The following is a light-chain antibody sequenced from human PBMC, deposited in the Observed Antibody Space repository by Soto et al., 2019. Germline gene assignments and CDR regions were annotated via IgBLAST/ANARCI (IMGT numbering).Light chain of an antibody. Sequence: DIQMTQSPYSLSAAVVDRVTIACRASQNINTYLNWYQQKPGKAPKLLIFDAASLQSGVPSRFSGGGSRTDFTLTITSLQPEDFATYYCQQTSSAPFTFGPGTKVDIK. J-gene: IGKJ3*01. CDR1: QNINTY. CDR2: DAA. V-gene: IGKV1-39*01. CDR3: QQTSSAPFT.